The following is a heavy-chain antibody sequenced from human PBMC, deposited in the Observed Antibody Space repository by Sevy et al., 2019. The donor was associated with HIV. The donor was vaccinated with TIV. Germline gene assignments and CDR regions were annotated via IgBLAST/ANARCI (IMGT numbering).Heavy chain of an antibody. V-gene: IGHV3-23*01. J-gene: IGHJ1*01. Sequence: GGSLRLSCAASGFTFSSYAMSWVRQAPGKGLEWVSAISGIGGSTYYADSVKGRFTISRDNSKNTLYLQMNSLRAEDTAVYYCAKAGRTYSSSCPGHWGQGTLVTVSS. CDR2: ISGIGGST. CDR3: AKAGRTYSSSCPGH. CDR1: GFTFSSYA. D-gene: IGHD6-13*01.